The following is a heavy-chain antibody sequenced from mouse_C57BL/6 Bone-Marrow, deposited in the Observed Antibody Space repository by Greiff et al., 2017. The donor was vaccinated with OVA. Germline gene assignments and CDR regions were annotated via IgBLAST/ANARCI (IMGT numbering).Heavy chain of an antibody. CDR2: IRNKANGYTT. D-gene: IGHD2-4*01. J-gene: IGHJ4*01. Sequence: EVHLVESGGGLVQPGGSLSLSCAASGFTFTDYYMSWVRQPPGKALEWLGFIRNKANGYTTEYSASVKGRFTISRDNSQSILYLQMNALRAEDSATYYCASRIYDYDVWYAMDYWGQGTSVTVSS. CDR1: GFTFTDYY. V-gene: IGHV7-3*01. CDR3: ASRIYDYDVWYAMDY.